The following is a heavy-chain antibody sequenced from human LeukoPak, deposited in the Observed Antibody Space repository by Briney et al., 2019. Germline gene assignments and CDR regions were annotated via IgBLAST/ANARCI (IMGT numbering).Heavy chain of an antibody. D-gene: IGHD4-23*01. CDR2: IRYDGTGK. Sequence: PGGSLRLSCAGSGFTFSSYDMHWVRRAPDKGLEWLAFIRYDGTGKYHAASVQGRFTVSRDNSKSTLYLQMNRLRSEDTAVYYCAAGDYGGPFDSWGQGSLVTVSS. CDR3: AAGDYGGPFDS. J-gene: IGHJ4*02. V-gene: IGHV3-30*02. CDR1: GFTFSSYD.